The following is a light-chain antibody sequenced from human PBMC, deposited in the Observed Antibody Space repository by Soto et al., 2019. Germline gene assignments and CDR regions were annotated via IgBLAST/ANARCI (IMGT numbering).Light chain of an antibody. V-gene: IGKV1-9*01. CDR2: DAS. J-gene: IGKJ4*01. CDR3: QQVNVYPST. Sequence: LPQSPSSLSASVGVRVTITCRASQGISSYLGWYQQKPGKAPNLLIYDASTLHSGVPSRFSGGGSGTDFTLTISSLQPEDFATYYCQQVNVYPSTFGGGTKVDIK. CDR1: QGISSY.